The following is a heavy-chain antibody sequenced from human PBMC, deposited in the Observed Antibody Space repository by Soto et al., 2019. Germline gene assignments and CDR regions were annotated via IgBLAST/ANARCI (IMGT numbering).Heavy chain of an antibody. CDR2: IYYSGST. CDR3: ARDATGGAILTTRTIYGMDV. J-gene: IGHJ6*02. CDR1: GGSISSSSYY. D-gene: IGHD3-9*01. Sequence: SEPLSLSCTVSGGSISSSSYYWSWIRQPPGKGLEWIGYIYYSGSTYYNPSLKSRVTISVDTSKNQFSLKLSSVTAADTAVYYCARDATGGAILTTRTIYGMDVWGQGTTVTVSS. V-gene: IGHV4-30-4*01.